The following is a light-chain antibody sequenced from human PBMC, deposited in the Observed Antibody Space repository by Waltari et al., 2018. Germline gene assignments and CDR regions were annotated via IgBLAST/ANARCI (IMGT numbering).Light chain of an antibody. Sequence: QSVLTQPPSASGTPGQRVTISCSGSSSNIESNTVDWYQQLPGTAPKLLIDGDCQGPYGVPDRFSGSKSGTSDSLAIRGLQSEDEADYYCAAWDDSLNEFVFGTGTKVTVL. V-gene: IGLV1-44*01. CDR3: AAWDDSLNEFV. CDR1: SSNIESNT. CDR2: GDC. J-gene: IGLJ1*01.